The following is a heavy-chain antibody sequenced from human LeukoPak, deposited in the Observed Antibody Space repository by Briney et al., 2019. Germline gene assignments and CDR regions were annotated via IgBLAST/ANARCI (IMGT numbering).Heavy chain of an antibody. J-gene: IGHJ4*02. D-gene: IGHD6-13*01. V-gene: IGHV3-23*01. Sequence: GGSLRLSCATSGFTFSSYSMNWVRQAPGKGLEWVSAISGSGDSTYYGDSVKGRFTISRDNSKNTLYLQMNSLRAEDTAVYYCAKTRPLDSSSWSHGDYWGQGTLVTVSS. CDR2: ISGSGDST. CDR1: GFTFSSYS. CDR3: AKTRPLDSSSWSHGDY.